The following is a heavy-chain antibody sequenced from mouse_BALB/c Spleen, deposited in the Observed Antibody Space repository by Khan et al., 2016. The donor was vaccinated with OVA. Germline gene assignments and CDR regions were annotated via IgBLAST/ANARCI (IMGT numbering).Heavy chain of an antibody. CDR3: ARKRGGNYNIDF. Sequence: QVQLKESGPGLVQPSQSLSITCTVSGFSLTNYGVHWIRQSPGRGLVWLGLIWSGGNTDYNAAFITRLTISKGNTTSQVFFKMNSLQADDTAIYYFARKRGGNYNIDFWGQGISVTVSS. J-gene: IGHJ4*01. V-gene: IGHV2-2*01. CDR2: IWSGGNT. CDR1: GFSLTNYG. D-gene: IGHD1-1*02.